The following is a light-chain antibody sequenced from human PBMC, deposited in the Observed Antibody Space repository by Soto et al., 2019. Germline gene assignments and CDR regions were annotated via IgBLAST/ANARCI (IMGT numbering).Light chain of an antibody. CDR3: QQYNNWPIT. CDR1: QSVSSSY. CDR2: GAS. J-gene: IGKJ5*01. V-gene: IGKV3D-15*01. Sequence: EIVMKQSPATLSVSPGERATLSCRASQSVSSSYLAWYQQKPGQAPRLLIYGASSRATGIPDRFSGSGSGTDFTLTISSLQSEDFAVYYCQQYNNWPITFGQGTRLEIK.